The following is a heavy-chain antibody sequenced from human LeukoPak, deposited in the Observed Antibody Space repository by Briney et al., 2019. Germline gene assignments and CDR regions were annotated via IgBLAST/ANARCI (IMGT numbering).Heavy chain of an antibody. CDR1: GFTFSSYS. D-gene: IGHD6-6*01. Sequence: PGGPLRLSCAASGFTFSSYSMNWVRQAPGKGLEWVSSISSSSSYIYYADSVKGRFTISRDNAKNSLYLQMNSLRAEDTAVYYCARDVEYSSPPGYYYMDVWGKGTTVTVSS. CDR3: ARDVEYSSPPGYYYMDV. V-gene: IGHV3-21*01. CDR2: ISSSSSYI. J-gene: IGHJ6*03.